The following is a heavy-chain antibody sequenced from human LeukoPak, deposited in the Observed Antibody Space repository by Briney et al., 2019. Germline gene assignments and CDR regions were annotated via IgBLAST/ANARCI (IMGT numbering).Heavy chain of an antibody. CDR2: IYYRGNT. D-gene: IGHD3-3*01. J-gene: IGHJ5*02. Sequence: PSQTLSLTCTVSGGSISSGGYYWRWIRQHPGRGLEWIGYIYYRGNTYYNPSLKIRVTISVDTSKNQFSLKLSSVTAADTAVYYCARRNGGYDFWSGDNWFDPWGQGTLVTVSS. CDR3: ARRNGGYDFWSGDNWFDP. V-gene: IGHV4-31*03. CDR1: GGSISSGGYY.